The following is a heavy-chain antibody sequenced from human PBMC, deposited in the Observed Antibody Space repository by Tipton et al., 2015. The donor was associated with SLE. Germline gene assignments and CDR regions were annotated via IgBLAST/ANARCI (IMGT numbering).Heavy chain of an antibody. Sequence: SLRLSCAASGFTFDDYAMHWVRQAPGKGLEWVSGISWNSGSIAYADSVKGRFTISRDNAKNTVHLQMNSLRTDDTAVYYCARCGATDYWGQGTLVTVSS. D-gene: IGHD1-26*01. J-gene: IGHJ4*02. CDR1: GFTFDDYA. CDR3: ARCGATDY. V-gene: IGHV3-9*01. CDR2: ISWNSGSI.